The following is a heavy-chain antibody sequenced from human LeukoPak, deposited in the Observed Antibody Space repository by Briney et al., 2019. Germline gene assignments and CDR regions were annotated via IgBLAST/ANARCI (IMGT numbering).Heavy chain of an antibody. D-gene: IGHD1-26*01. CDR3: AKDREDYYYYGMDV. J-gene: IGHJ6*02. Sequence: GRSLRLSCAASGFTFSSYAMHWVRQAPGKGLEWVAVISYDGSNKYYADSVKGRFTISRDNSKNTLYLQMNSLRAEDTAVYYCAKDREDYYYYGMDVWGQGTTVTVSS. CDR1: GFTFSSYA. CDR2: ISYDGSNK. V-gene: IGHV3-30-3*01.